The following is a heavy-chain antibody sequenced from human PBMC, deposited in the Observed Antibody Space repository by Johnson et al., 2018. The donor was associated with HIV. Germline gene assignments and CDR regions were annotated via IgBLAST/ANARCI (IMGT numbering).Heavy chain of an antibody. CDR2: IRGGST. CDR1: GFTFSSYA. CDR3: AILPSWRGACDI. Sequence: VQLVESGGGVVQPGRSLRLSCAASGFTFSSYAMHWVRQAPGKGLEWVSSIRGGSTNYEDSVQGRFTISIDNSQNTQYLQLNILRAEDTAVYYCAILPSWRGACDIWGQGTMVTVSS. J-gene: IGHJ3*02. D-gene: IGHD3-10*01. V-gene: IGHV3-38*03.